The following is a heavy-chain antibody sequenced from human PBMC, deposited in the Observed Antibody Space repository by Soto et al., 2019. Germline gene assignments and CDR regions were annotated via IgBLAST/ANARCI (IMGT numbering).Heavy chain of an antibody. CDR1: GFSFSAYT. CDR2: VSTGTTYQ. D-gene: IGHD3-16*01. CDR3: VRGGENIPSPYGMDV. J-gene: IGHJ6*02. Sequence: EGRLVESGGGLVKPGGSLRLSCAASGFSFSAYTMIWVRQAPGKGLQWVSSVSTGTTYQEYADSVKGRFTISRDDANQLVFLQMECLGPEDPAVYFCVRGGENIPSPYGMDVWGQGTTVTVSS. V-gene: IGHV3-21*01.